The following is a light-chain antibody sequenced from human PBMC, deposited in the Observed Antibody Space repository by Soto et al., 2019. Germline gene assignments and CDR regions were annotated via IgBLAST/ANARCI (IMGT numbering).Light chain of an antibody. V-gene: IGKV1-9*01. CDR2: AAS. CDR1: QGISSY. CDR3: QQYNGYRLA. Sequence: DIQLTQSPSFLSASVGDRVTITCRASQGISSYLAWYQQKPGKAPKLLIYAASTLQSGVPSRFSGSGSGTEFTLTISSLQADDFAIYYCQQYNGYRLAFGGGTKVEIK. J-gene: IGKJ4*01.